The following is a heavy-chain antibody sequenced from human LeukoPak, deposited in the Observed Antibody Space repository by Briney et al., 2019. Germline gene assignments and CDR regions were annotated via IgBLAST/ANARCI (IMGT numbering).Heavy chain of an antibody. Sequence: PGGSLRLSCAASGFVFTNYWMSWVRQAPGKGLEWVANIKQDGSEKYYVDSVKGRFTISRDNAKNSLYLQMNSLRAEDTAVYYCARGEYYDILSHYFDHWGQGTLVTVSS. CDR3: ARGEYYDILSHYFDH. V-gene: IGHV3-7*04. CDR2: IKQDGSEK. CDR1: GFVFTNYW. J-gene: IGHJ4*02. D-gene: IGHD3-9*01.